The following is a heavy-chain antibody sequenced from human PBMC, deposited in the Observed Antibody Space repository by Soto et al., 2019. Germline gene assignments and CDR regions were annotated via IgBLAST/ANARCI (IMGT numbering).Heavy chain of an antibody. CDR3: VNDPVYGSGSYYGY. CDR1: GFTFSSYA. J-gene: IGHJ4*02. CDR2: ISGSGGST. V-gene: IGHV3-23*01. Sequence: EVQLLESGGGLVQPGGSLRLSCAASGFTFSSYAMSWVRQAPGKGLEWVSAISGSGGSTYYADSVKGRFTISRDNSKNTLYLQMNSLRAEDTAVYYCVNDPVYGSGSYYGYWGQGTLVTVSS. D-gene: IGHD3-10*01.